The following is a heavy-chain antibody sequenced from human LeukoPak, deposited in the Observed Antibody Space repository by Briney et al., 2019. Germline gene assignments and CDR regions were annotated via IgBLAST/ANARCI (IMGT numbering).Heavy chain of an antibody. Sequence: SETLSLTCAVYGGSFSGYYWSWTRQPPGKGLEWIGEINHSGSTNYNPSLKSRVTISVDTSKNQFSLKLSSVTAADTAVYYCARGGGTRRIAAADLDYWGQGTLVTVSS. V-gene: IGHV4-34*01. CDR2: INHSGST. D-gene: IGHD6-13*01. CDR3: ARGGGTRRIAAADLDY. CDR1: GGSFSGYY. J-gene: IGHJ4*02.